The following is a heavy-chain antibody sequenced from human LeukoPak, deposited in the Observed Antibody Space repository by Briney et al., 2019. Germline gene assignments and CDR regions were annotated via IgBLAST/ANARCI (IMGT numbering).Heavy chain of an antibody. Sequence: GGSLRLSCAASGFSFSSYTMNWVRQAPGKGLEWISYIDTTSTTTNYADSVRGRFTISRDNARNSLYLQMDSLRAEDTALYYCARGLVVVAQYFQHWGQGTLVTVSS. D-gene: IGHD2-15*01. CDR1: GFSFSSYT. CDR2: IDTTSTTT. V-gene: IGHV3-48*01. J-gene: IGHJ1*01. CDR3: ARGLVVVAQYFQH.